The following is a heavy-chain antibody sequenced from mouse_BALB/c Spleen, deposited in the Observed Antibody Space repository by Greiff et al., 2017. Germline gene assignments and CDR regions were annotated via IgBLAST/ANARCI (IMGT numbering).Heavy chain of an antibody. V-gene: IGHV3-2*02. D-gene: IGHD2-10*01. CDR2: ISYSGST. Sequence: DVKLVESGPGLVKPSQSLSLTCTVTGYSITSDYAWNWIRQFPGNKLEWMGYISYSGSTSYNPSLKSRISITRDTSKNQFFLQLNSVTTEDTATYYCARLGTYYGNYAYWGQGTLVTVSA. CDR1: GYSITSDYA. CDR3: ARLGTYYGNYAY. J-gene: IGHJ3*01.